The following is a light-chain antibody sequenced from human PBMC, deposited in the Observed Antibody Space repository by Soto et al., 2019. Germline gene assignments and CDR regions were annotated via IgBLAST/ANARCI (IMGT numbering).Light chain of an antibody. CDR1: SNDVGGYDF. J-gene: IGLJ2*01. CDR3: SSYAGSNKLV. Sequence: QSALTQPPSASGSPGQSVTISCTGPSNDVGGYDFVSWYQQHPDKAPKLMIYGVSERPSGVPDRFSGSKSGNTASLTVSGLQAEDEADYYCSSYAGSNKLVFAGGTKLTVL. V-gene: IGLV2-8*01. CDR2: GVS.